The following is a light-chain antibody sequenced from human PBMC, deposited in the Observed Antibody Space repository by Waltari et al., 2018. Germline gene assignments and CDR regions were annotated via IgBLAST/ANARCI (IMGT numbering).Light chain of an antibody. Sequence: QSLLTQSPSASGTPGQRVIISCSGSDSNIGRNTVNWYQHFPGSSPKLLVYRNARGPSEVPDRFSASKSGTSASLAISGLQSGDEAEYFGAAWDDTLFIWVFGGGTRVTVL. CDR2: RNA. V-gene: IGLV1-44*01. CDR3: AAWDDTLFIWV. J-gene: IGLJ3*02. CDR1: DSNIGRNT.